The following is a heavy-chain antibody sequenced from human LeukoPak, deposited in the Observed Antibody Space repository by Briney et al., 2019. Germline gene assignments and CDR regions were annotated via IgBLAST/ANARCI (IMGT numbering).Heavy chain of an antibody. CDR3: ARDLNGWPRTDGHYYGP. D-gene: IGHD3-10*01. Sequence: GGSLRLSCAASGFTFSDYYMNWIRQAPGKGLEWVSYISSSGTSTYYADSAKGRFTISRDNAKSSVYLQMNSLRAEDTAVYYCARDLNGWPRTDGHYYGPWGQGTLVTVSS. V-gene: IGHV3-11*04. CDR1: GFTFSDYY. CDR2: ISSSGTST. J-gene: IGHJ5*02.